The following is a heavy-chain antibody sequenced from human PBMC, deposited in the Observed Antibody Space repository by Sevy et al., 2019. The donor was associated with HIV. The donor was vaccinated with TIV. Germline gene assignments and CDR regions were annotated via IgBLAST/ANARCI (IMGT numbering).Heavy chain of an antibody. V-gene: IGHV4-39*01. CDR1: GGSISSSSYY. CDR2: IHYSGST. CDR3: ARYIAAVGNNWFDP. Sequence: SETLSLTCTVSGGSISSSSYYWGWIRQPPGKGLDWIGSIHYSGSTNYNPSLKSRVTISEDTSKNQFFLRLSSVTAADTAVYYCARYIAAVGNNWFDPWGQGTLVTVSS. D-gene: IGHD6-13*01. J-gene: IGHJ5*02.